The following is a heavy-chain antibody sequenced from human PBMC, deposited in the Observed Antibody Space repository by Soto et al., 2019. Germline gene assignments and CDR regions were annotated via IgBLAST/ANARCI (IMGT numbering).Heavy chain of an antibody. J-gene: IGHJ4*02. Sequence: QVQLVESGGGVVQPGRSLRLSCAASGFTFSGYGMHWVRQAPGKGLEWVAVIRYDGSNTYYADSVKGRFTISRDNPKNTLYLQMNSLRAEDTAVYYCARDGVGATTYFGYFDYWCQGTLVTVIS. V-gene: IGHV3-33*01. D-gene: IGHD1-26*01. CDR2: IRYDGSNT. CDR3: ARDGVGATTYFGYFDY. CDR1: GFTFSGYG.